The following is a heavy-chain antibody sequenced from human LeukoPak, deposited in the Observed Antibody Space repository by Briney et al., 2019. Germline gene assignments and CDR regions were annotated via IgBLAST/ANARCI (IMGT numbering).Heavy chain of an antibody. CDR1: GFTFSNAW. CDR3: TTDGYPEYYFDY. J-gene: IGHJ4*02. D-gene: IGHD6-13*01. CDR2: IKSKTDGGTT. Sequence: GGSLRLSRAASGFTFSNAWMSWVRQAPGKGLEWVGRIKSKTDGGTTDYAAPVKGRFTISRDDSKNTLYLQMNSLKTEDTAVYYCTTDGYPEYYFDYWGQGTLVTVSS. V-gene: IGHV3-15*01.